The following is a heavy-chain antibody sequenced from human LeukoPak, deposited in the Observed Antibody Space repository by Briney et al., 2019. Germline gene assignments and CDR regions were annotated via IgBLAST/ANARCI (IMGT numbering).Heavy chain of an antibody. Sequence: GGSLRLSCAASGFTFRSYNMNWVCQAPGKGLEGGSSIAATSDYIFYADSVEGRFTISRDNAKNSLYLQMTSLRAEDTAVYYCARDVKDSSGLLPDYWGQGTLVTVSS. CDR3: ARDVKDSSGLLPDY. D-gene: IGHD6-19*01. J-gene: IGHJ4*02. V-gene: IGHV3-21*01. CDR1: GFTFRSYN. CDR2: IAATSDYI.